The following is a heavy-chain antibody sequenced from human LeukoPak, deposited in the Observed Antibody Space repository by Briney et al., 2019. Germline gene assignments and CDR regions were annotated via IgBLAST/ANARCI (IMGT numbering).Heavy chain of an antibody. J-gene: IGHJ4*02. Sequence: GGSLRLSCAAAGFSFSSYGMRWVRLAPGNGLGWVAFIRYDGSNKYYADCVKDRFTISKDNSTHTLYLQMNSLRAEDTAVYYCAKDGSHYGSGSYSYFDYWGQGTLVTVSS. CDR2: IRYDGSNK. CDR3: AKDGSHYGSGSYSYFDY. CDR1: GFSFSSYG. D-gene: IGHD3-10*01. V-gene: IGHV3-30*02.